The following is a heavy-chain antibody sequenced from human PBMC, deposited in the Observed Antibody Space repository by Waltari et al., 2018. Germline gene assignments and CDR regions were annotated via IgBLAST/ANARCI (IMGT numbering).Heavy chain of an antibody. Sequence: QVQLVQSGAEVKTPGASVKVSCKASGYTFTGYYMQWVRQAPGQGLEWMGWINPNSDGTKYAQKFQGSVTMTRDTSISTAYMELSRLRSDDTAVYFCSGGRFSNRGDYYYDMDVWGQGTTVIVSS. CDR2: INPNSDGT. CDR3: SGGRFSNRGDYYYDMDV. J-gene: IGHJ6*02. V-gene: IGHV1-2*02. CDR1: GYTFTGYY.